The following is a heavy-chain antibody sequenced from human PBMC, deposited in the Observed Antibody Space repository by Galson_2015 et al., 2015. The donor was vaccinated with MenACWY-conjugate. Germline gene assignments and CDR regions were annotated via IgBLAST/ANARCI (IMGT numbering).Heavy chain of an antibody. V-gene: IGHV3-11*06. J-gene: IGHJ5*02. D-gene: IGHD5/OR15-5a*01. CDR2: ISSDSSYI. Sequence: SLRLSCAASGFTFSDYYMSWIRQAPGKGLEWVSSISSDSSYIYYADSVKGRFTISRDNAKDSVYLQMNSLRAEDTAVYYCARRGSTLDGRPGWFDPWGQGTLVTVSS. CDR1: GFTFSDYY. CDR3: ARRGSTLDGRPGWFDP.